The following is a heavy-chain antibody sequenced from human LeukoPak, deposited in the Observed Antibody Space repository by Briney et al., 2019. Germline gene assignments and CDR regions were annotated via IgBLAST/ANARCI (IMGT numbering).Heavy chain of an antibody. D-gene: IGHD3-3*01. Sequence: GGSLRLSCAASGFTFSDYYMSWIRQAPGQGLEWVSYISSSGSTIYYTDSVKGRLTISRDNAKNSLYLQMNSLRAEDTAVYYCARGPFWSGYYDDWGQGTLVTVSS. CDR2: ISSSGSTI. CDR1: GFTFSDYY. CDR3: ARGPFWSGYYDD. V-gene: IGHV3-11*01. J-gene: IGHJ4*02.